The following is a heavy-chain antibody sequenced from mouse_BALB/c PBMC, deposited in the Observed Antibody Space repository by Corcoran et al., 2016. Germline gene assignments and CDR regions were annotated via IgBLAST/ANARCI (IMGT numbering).Heavy chain of an antibody. D-gene: IGHD1-2*01. J-gene: IGHJ2*01. V-gene: IGHV1S136*01. Sequence: EVQLQQSGPELVKPGASVKMSCKASGYTFTSYVMHWVKQKPGQGLEWIGYINPYNDGTKYNEKFKGKATLTSDKSSSTAYMELSSLTSEDSAVYYCAVTTATYYFDYWGQGTTLTVSS. CDR1: GYTFTSYV. CDR2: INPYNDGT. CDR3: AVTTATYYFDY.